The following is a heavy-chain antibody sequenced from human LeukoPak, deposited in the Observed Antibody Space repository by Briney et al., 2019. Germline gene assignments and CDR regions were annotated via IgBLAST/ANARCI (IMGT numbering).Heavy chain of an antibody. CDR2: INHSGST. V-gene: IGHV4-34*01. J-gene: IGHJ4*02. CDR1: GGSFSGYY. CDR3: ARVSLRSLFDY. Sequence: SETLSLTCAVYGGSFSGYYWSWIRQPPGKGLEWIGEINHSGSTYYNPSLKSRVTISVDRSKNQFSLKLSSVTAADTAVYYCARVSLRSLFDYWGQGTLVTVSS.